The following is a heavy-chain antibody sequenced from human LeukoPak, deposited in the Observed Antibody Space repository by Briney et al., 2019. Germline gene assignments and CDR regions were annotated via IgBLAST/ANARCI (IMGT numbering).Heavy chain of an antibody. V-gene: IGHV1-69*13. CDR3: AREGVSGIAAGTTDY. J-gene: IGHJ4*02. CDR1: GGTFSSYA. Sequence: SVKVSCKASGGTFSSYAIGWVRQAPGQGLEWMGGIIPIFGTANYAQKFQGRVTITADESTSTAYMELSSLRSEDTAVYYCAREGVSGIAAGTTDYWGQGTLVTVSS. CDR2: IIPIFGTA. D-gene: IGHD6-13*01.